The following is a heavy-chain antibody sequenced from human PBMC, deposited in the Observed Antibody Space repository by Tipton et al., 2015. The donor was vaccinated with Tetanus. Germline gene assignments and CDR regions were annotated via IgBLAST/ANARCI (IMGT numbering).Heavy chain of an antibody. CDR3: ARRGDNWFFDL. Sequence: PGLVKPSETLSLTCSVSGYSIHSGTYYWGWIRQSPGRGLEWIGTLYYTGNTYYNPSLKSRVTISIDASKNQFSLTLSPVTAADTAVYHCARRGDNWFFDLWGRGTLVTVSS. D-gene: IGHD2-21*02. V-gene: IGHV4-39*01. CDR2: LYYTGNT. J-gene: IGHJ2*01. CDR1: GYSIHSGTYY.